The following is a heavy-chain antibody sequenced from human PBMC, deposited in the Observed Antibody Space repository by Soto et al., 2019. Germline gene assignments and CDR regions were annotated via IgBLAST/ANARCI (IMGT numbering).Heavy chain of an antibody. CDR3: AKGSGTYYHTSFDY. CDR2: ISNDGTKE. D-gene: IGHD1-26*01. V-gene: IGHV3-30*18. Sequence: PGGSLRLSCAASGFTFSNYGMYWVRQAPGKGLEWVALISNDGTKEDHAESVKGRFTISRDNSKSTLYLQMNSLRVEDTSMYYCAKGSGTYYHTSFDYWGQGTVVTVS. CDR1: GFTFSNYG. J-gene: IGHJ4*02.